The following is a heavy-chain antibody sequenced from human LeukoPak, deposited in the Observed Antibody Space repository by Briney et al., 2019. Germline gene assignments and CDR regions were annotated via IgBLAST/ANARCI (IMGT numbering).Heavy chain of an antibody. D-gene: IGHD4-17*01. V-gene: IGHV4-39*01. CDR2: IYYSGST. CDR3: ARGMTTVTDFDY. Sequence: SETLSLTGTVSGGSISSSSYYWGWIRQPPGKGLEWIGSIYYSGSTYYNPSLKSRVTISVDTSKNQFSLKLSSVTAADTAVYYCARGMTTVTDFDYWGQGTLVTVSS. CDR1: GGSISSSSYY. J-gene: IGHJ4*02.